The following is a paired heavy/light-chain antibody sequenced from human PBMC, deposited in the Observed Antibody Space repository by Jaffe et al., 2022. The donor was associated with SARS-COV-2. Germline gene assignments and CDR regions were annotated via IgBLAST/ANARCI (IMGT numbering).Heavy chain of an antibody. CDR3: APFPVNTYYYNSSGYQYYFDS. V-gene: IGHV3-23*01. J-gene: IGHJ4*02. D-gene: IGHD3-22*01. Sequence: EVQLLESGGGLVQPGGSLRLSCAASGFTLNIYAMSWVRQAPGKGLEWVSGISGSGGRTYYADSVKGRFTISRDNSKNTLYLQMNSLRAEDTAVYYCAPFPVNTYYYNSSGYQYYFDSWGQGTLVTVSS. CDR1: GFTLNIYA. CDR2: ISGSGGRT.
Light chain of an antibody. CDR1: QSVSSN. J-gene: IGKJ3*01. CDR3: QQYNNWPLFT. CDR2: GAS. V-gene: IGKV3-15*01. Sequence: EIVMTQSPATLSVSPGERATLSCRASQSVSSNLAWYQQKPGQAPRLFIYGASTRATGIPARFSGSGSGTEFTLTISSLQSEDFAVYYCQQYNNWPLFTFGPGTKVDLK.